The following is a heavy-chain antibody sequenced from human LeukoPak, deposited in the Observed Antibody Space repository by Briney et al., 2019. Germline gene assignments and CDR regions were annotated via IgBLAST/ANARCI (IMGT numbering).Heavy chain of an antibody. CDR1: GGSISSSSYY. CDR2: IYYSGST. Sequence: PSETLSLTCTVSGGSISSSSYYWGWIRQPPGKGLEWIGSIYYSGSTYYNPSLKSRVTISVDTSKNQFSLKLSSVTAADTAVYYCARDQGTTVVTPNWYFDLWGRGTLVTVSS. D-gene: IGHD4-23*01. J-gene: IGHJ2*01. CDR3: ARDQGTTVVTPNWYFDL. V-gene: IGHV4-39*07.